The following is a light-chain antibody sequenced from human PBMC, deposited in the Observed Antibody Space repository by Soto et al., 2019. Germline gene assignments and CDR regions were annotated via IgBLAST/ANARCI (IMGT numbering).Light chain of an antibody. CDR3: QQYNNYAWT. V-gene: IGKV1-5*01. Sequence: DIQMHKSPSTLSASVGDRVTITCRASQSISSWLAWYQQKPGKAPKLLIYEASNLETGVPSRFSGRGSGTQFTLTISSLQPDDFATYYCQQYNNYAWTFGQGTKVDIK. J-gene: IGKJ1*01. CDR1: QSISSW. CDR2: EAS.